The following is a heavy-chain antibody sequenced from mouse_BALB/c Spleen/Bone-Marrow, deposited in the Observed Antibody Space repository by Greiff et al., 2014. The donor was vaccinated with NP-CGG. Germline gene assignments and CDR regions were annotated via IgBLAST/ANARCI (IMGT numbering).Heavy chain of an antibody. D-gene: IGHD2-4*01. J-gene: IGHJ3*01. CDR1: GFTFSSYA. CDR2: ISSGGNT. CDR3: ARGGELRPWFAY. Sequence: EVQGVESGGGLVKPGGSLKLSCAASGFTFSSYAMSWVRQTPEKRLEWVASISSGGNTYYPDSMKGGFTISRDNARNILYLQMSSLRSENTAMYYGARGGELRPWFAYWGQGTLVTVSA. V-gene: IGHV5-6-5*01.